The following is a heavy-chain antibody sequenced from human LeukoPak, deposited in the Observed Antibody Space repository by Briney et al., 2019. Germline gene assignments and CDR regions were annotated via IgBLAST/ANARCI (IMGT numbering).Heavy chain of an antibody. V-gene: IGHV4-39*01. CDR2: IYYSGST. Sequence: SETLSLTCTVSGGSISSSSYYWSWIRQPPGKGLEWIGSIYYSGSTYYNPSLKSRVTISVDTSKNQFSLKLSSVTAADTAVYYCASGVSYYGSGSYPVTWGQGTLVTVSS. D-gene: IGHD3-10*01. J-gene: IGHJ4*02. CDR3: ASGVSYYGSGSYPVT. CDR1: GGSISSSSYY.